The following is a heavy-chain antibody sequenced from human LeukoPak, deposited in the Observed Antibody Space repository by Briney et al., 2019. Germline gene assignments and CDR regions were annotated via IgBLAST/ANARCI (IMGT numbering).Heavy chain of an antibody. CDR1: GGSISSYY. J-gene: IGHJ3*02. D-gene: IGHD6-19*01. Sequence: SETLSLTCTVSGGSISSYYWSWIRQPPGKGLEWIGYIYYSGSTNYNPSLKCRVTISIDTSKNQFSLKLSSVTAADTAVYYFARGRSGGYFDILRVYAFDIWGQGTMVTVSS. CDR2: IYYSGST. V-gene: IGHV4-59*01. CDR3: ARGRSGGYFDILRVYAFDI.